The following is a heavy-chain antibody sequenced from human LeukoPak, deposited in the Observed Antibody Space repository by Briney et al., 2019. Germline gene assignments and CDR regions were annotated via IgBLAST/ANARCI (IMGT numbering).Heavy chain of an antibody. D-gene: IGHD5-18*01. Sequence: GGSLRLSCAASGFTFSSYDVHWVRQATGKGLEWVSAIGTAGDTYYPGSVKGRFTISRENAKNSLYLQMDSLRAGDTAVYYCARGPQTAMVTGWFDPWGQGTLVTVSS. CDR2: IGTAGDT. J-gene: IGHJ5*02. CDR3: ARGPQTAMVTGWFDP. V-gene: IGHV3-13*04. CDR1: GFTFSSYD.